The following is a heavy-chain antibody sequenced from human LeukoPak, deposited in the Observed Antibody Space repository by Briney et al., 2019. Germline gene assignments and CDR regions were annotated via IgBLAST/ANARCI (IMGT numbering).Heavy chain of an antibody. D-gene: IGHD5-24*01. V-gene: IGHV4-39*01. CDR1: GGSISNRNYY. CDR2: IYYSGNT. Sequence: SETLSLTCTVSGGSISNRNYYWGWVRQPPGKGLEWIGTIYYSGNTYYTPSLKSRVTISVDTSKNHFSLRLSSVTAADTAVYFCMRHEEEDGYNAKPFDFWGQGTLVTVSS. CDR3: MRHEEEDGYNAKPFDF. J-gene: IGHJ4*02.